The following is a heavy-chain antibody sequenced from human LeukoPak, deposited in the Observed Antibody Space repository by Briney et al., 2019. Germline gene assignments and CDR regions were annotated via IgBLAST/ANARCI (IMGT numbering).Heavy chain of an antibody. CDR1: GGSISSGGYY. Sequence: PSETLSLTCTVSGGSISSGGYYWSWIRQPPGKGLEWIGYIYHSGSTYYNPSLKSRVTISVDRSKNQFSLKLSSVTAADTAVYYCARGQWVVVPAVSDAFDIWGQGTMVTVSS. D-gene: IGHD2-2*01. CDR3: ARGQWVVVPAVSDAFDI. CDR2: IYHSGST. V-gene: IGHV4-30-2*01. J-gene: IGHJ3*02.